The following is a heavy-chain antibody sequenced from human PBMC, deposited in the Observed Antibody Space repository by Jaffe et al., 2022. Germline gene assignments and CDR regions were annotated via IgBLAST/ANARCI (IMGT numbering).Heavy chain of an antibody. V-gene: IGHV3-30*02. Sequence: QVQLVESGGGVVQPGGSLRLSCAASGFTFSSYGMHWVRQAPGKGLEWVAFIRYDGSNKYYADSVKGRFTISRDNSKNTLYLQMNSLRAEDTAVYYCAKGQERYGYSSSWYVGGDAFDIWGQGTMVTVSS. D-gene: IGHD6-13*01. J-gene: IGHJ3*02. CDR2: IRYDGSNK. CDR1: GFTFSSYG. CDR3: AKGQERYGYSSSWYVGGDAFDI.